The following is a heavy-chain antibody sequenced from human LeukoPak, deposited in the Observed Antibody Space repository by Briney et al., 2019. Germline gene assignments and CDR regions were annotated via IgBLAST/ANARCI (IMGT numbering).Heavy chain of an antibody. V-gene: IGHV3-7*01. CDR2: VKQDGSEK. Sequence: PGGSLRLSCVASGLTFSSYWMSWVRQAPGKGLEWVANVKQDGSEKYYVDSVKGRFTISRDNAKNSLYLQMSSLRAEDTAVYCCARLHSGFDYWGQGTLVIVSS. D-gene: IGHD1-26*01. J-gene: IGHJ4*02. CDR3: ARLHSGFDY. CDR1: GLTFSSYW.